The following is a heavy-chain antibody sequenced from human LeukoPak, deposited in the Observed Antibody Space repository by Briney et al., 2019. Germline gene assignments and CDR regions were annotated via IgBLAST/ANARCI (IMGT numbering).Heavy chain of an antibody. CDR1: GFTFSDYY. V-gene: IGHV3-11*01. Sequence: KSGGSLRLSCAASGFTFSDYYMSWIRQAPGKGLEWVSYISSSGSTIYYADSVKGRFTISRDNAKNSLYLQMNSLRAEDTAVYYCAADSLALTEFLNYYGMDVWGQGTTVTVSS. CDR3: AADSLALTEFLNYYGMDV. D-gene: IGHD2-21*01. J-gene: IGHJ6*02. CDR2: ISSSGSTI.